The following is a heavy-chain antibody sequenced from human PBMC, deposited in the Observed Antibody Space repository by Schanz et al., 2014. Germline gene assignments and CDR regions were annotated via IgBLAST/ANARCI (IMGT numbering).Heavy chain of an antibody. CDR2: ISGRDGST. V-gene: IGHV3-23*01. CDR3: ANNWNLDY. Sequence: EVQLLESGGGLVQPGGSLRLSCAASGFTFSSYAMTWVRQAPGMGLEWVSAISGRDGSTYYADSVRGRFTISRDNSKNTLYLQMNSLRAEYTAVYYGANNWNLDYWGQGTLVTVSS. CDR1: GFTFSSYA. D-gene: IGHD1-20*01. J-gene: IGHJ4*02.